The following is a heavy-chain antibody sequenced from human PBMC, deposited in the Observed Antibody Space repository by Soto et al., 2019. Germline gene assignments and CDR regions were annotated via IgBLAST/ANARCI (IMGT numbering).Heavy chain of an antibody. D-gene: IGHD2-21*02. CDR2: IKSNTDGGRT. CDR3: TTPKMTADAFDI. J-gene: IGHJ3*02. CDR1: GFTFSNDW. V-gene: IGHV3-15*01. Sequence: GGSLRLSCAASGFTFSNDWMSWVRQAPGKGLEWVGRIKSNTDGGRTAYAAPVKGRFTISRDDSKNTLYLQMNSLKSEDTAVYYCTTPKMTADAFDIWGQGTMVTVSS.